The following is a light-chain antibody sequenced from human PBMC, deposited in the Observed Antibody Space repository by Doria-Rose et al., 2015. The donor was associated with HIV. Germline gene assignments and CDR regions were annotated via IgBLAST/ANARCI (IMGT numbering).Light chain of an antibody. CDR1: QSFSSTY. Sequence: DIVMTQSPGTLSLSPGERATLSCRASQSFSSTYLVWYQQKPGQAPSLLIYDGSTRATGIPDRFSASGSGTDLTLTINRLEPEDFALYYCHQYGTSWTFGQGTKVEI. CDR3: HQYGTSWT. CDR2: DGS. J-gene: IGKJ1*01. V-gene: IGKV3-20*01.